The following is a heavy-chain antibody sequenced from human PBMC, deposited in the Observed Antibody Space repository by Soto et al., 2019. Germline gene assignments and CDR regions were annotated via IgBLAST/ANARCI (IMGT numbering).Heavy chain of an antibody. Sequence: LRLSCAASGFTFSSYAMSWVRQAPGKGLEWVSAISGSGGSTYYADSVKGRFTISRDNSKNTLYLQMNSLRAEDTAVYYCARSSSSLKGSWFDPWGQGTLVTVSS. V-gene: IGHV3-23*01. J-gene: IGHJ5*02. CDR1: GFTFSSYA. CDR3: ARSSSSLKGSWFDP. CDR2: ISGSGGST. D-gene: IGHD6-6*01.